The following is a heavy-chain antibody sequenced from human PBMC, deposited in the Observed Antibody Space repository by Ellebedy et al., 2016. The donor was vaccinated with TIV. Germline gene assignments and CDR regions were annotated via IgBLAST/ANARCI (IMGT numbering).Heavy chain of an antibody. Sequence: MPSETLSLTCTVYGGSFSGYYWSWLRQPPGEGLEWIGYIYYSGATNYNPTLRSRVTISLDSSKSQFSLKVSSVTAADTAVYYCAKGAGWYNYWGQGTLVTVSS. CDR2: IYYSGAT. D-gene: IGHD6-19*01. V-gene: IGHV4-59*01. CDR3: AKGAGWYNY. CDR1: GGSFSGYY. J-gene: IGHJ4*02.